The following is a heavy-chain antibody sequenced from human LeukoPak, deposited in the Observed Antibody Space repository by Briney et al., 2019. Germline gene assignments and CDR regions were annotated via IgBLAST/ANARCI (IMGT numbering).Heavy chain of an antibody. J-gene: IGHJ1*01. V-gene: IGHV3-30*03. CDR2: LSYDRSYK. CDR1: GFTYSGYG. Sequence: GGSLRLSCAASGFTYSGYGMHWVPQGPGKGLEGVAVLSYDRSYKKLADSVKGPCTLSRDYSRKTVDLQMTSLRAEDRAVYSCARGHSSAGYYLVHWGEGTLVTVSP. D-gene: IGHD6-19*01. CDR3: ARGHSSAGYYLVH.